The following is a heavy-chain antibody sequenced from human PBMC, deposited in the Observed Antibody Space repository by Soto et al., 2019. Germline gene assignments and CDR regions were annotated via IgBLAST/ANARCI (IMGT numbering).Heavy chain of an antibody. CDR2: IKSKTDGGTT. CDR1: GFTFSNAW. J-gene: IGHJ4*02. Sequence: GGSLRLSCAASGFTFSNAWMSWVRQAPGKGLEWVGRIKSKTDGGTTDYAAPVKGRFTISRDDSKNTLYLQTNSLKTEDTAVYYCTTEIRGVLNSGSYLDDYWGQGTLVTVSS. D-gene: IGHD1-26*01. CDR3: TTEIRGVLNSGSYLDDY. V-gene: IGHV3-15*01.